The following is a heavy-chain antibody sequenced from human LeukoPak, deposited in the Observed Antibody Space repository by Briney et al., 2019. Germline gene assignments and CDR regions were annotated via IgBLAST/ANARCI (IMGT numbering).Heavy chain of an antibody. V-gene: IGHV4-39*01. CDR1: GGSISSSSYY. CDR2: IYYSGST. J-gene: IGHJ5*02. D-gene: IGHD3-22*01. CDR3: ASGGSYYNWFDP. Sequence: SETLSLTCTVSGGSISSSSYYRGWIRQPPGEGLEWIGSIYYSGSTYYNPSLKSRVTISVDTSKNQFSLKLSSVTAADTAVYYCASGGSYYNWFDPWGQGTLVTVSS.